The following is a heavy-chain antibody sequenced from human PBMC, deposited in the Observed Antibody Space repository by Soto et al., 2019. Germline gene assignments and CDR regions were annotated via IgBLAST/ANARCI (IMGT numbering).Heavy chain of an antibody. Sequence: EVQLLEAGGGLVQPGGSLRLSCAASGFSFRDYGMSWVRQAPGKGLEWLSAIIGICDTAYYADSVRGRFTISRDTSKNTLYLQLNDLGAEDTAIYYCAKDYDYGDARPFDYWGQGTLVTVSS. CDR2: IIGICDTA. V-gene: IGHV3-23*01. D-gene: IGHD4-17*01. CDR1: GFSFRDYG. CDR3: AKDYDYGDARPFDY. J-gene: IGHJ4*02.